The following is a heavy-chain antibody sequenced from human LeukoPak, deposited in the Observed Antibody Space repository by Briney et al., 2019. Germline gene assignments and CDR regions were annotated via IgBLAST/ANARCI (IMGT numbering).Heavy chain of an antibody. CDR1: GGSISSSSYY. Sequence: SETLSLTCTVSGGSISSSSYYWGWIRQPPGKGLEWIGSIYYSGSTYYNPSLKSRVTISVDTSKNQFSLKLPSVTAADTAVYYCARSLGVAAAGTWGQGTLVTVSS. J-gene: IGHJ5*02. V-gene: IGHV4-39*01. D-gene: IGHD6-13*01. CDR3: ARSLGVAAAGT. CDR2: IYYSGST.